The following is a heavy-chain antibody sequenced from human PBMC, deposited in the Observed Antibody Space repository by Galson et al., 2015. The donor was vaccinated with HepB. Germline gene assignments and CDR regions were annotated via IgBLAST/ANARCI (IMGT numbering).Heavy chain of an antibody. CDR1: GFIFSNFD. CDR3: AKDLQRSSGWFSVEY. CDR2: VSNGGDRT. V-gene: IGHV3-23*01. Sequence: SLRLSCAASGFIFSNFDMIWVRQAPGKGLEWVSAVSNGGDRTYYADSVKGRFTISRDNAKNTVYLQMHSLRAEDTAVYYCAKDLQRSSGWFSVEYWGQGALVTVSS. D-gene: IGHD6-19*01. J-gene: IGHJ4*02.